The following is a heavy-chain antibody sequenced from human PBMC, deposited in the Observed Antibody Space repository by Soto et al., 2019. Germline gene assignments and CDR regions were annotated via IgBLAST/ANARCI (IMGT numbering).Heavy chain of an antibody. CDR3: AHRVLRTVFGLVTTTAIYFDF. J-gene: IGHJ4*02. CDR2: IYWDDDK. Sequence: QITLNESGPTVVRPKETLTLTCRFSGFSLTTSGVGVRCIRHSPGKAPEWLALIYWDDDKRYSASLKSRLTITKDTSKNRVVLTGSDLDPTDTATYYRAHRVLRTVFGLVTTTAIYFDFWGQGTPVAVSS. D-gene: IGHD3-3*01. CDR1: GFSLTTSGVG. V-gene: IGHV2-5*02.